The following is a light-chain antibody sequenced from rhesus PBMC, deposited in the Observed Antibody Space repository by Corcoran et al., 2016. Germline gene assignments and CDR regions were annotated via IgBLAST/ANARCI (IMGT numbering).Light chain of an antibody. V-gene: IGKV3-24*04. CDR2: GAS. CDR3: LQSSNWPLT. J-gene: IGKJ4*01. Sequence: EIVMTQSPATLALSPGERATLSCRASQSVSSYLAWYQQKPGQAPRLLIYGASSRATGIPDRFSGSGSGTEFSLTISSLEPEDVGLYFCLQSSNWPLTFGGGTKVEIK. CDR1: QSVSSY.